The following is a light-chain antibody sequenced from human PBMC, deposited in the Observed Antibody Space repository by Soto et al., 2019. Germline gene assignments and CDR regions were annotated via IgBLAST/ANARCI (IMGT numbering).Light chain of an antibody. CDR2: DAS. CDR3: QQYGSSSYT. Sequence: EIVLTQSPGTLSSSPGERATLSCRASQSVSSSYLAWYQQKPGQAPRLLIYDASSRATGIPDRFSGNGSGPDFTLTISRLEPEDFAVYYCQQYGSSSYTFGQGTKLEIK. V-gene: IGKV3-20*01. J-gene: IGKJ2*01. CDR1: QSVSSSY.